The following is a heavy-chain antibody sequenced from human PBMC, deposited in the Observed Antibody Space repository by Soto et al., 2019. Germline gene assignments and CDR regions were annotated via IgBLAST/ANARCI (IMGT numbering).Heavy chain of an antibody. CDR1: GFTFSSYA. CDR2: ISGSGGST. V-gene: IGHV3-23*01. CDR3: AKELRAVVGATEWFDP. Sequence: EVQLLESGGGLVQPGGSLRLSCAASGFTFSSYAMRWVRQAPGKGLEWVSAISGSGGSTYYADSVKGRFTISRDNSKNTLYLEMNSLRAEDTAVYYWAKELRAVVGATEWFDPGGQGTLVTVSS. D-gene: IGHD2-15*01. J-gene: IGHJ5*02.